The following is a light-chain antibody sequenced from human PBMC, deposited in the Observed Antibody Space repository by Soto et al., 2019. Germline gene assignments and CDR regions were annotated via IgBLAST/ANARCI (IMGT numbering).Light chain of an antibody. CDR3: HQYGSSAWT. Sequence: EIVLTQSPGTLSLSPGERATLSCRASQSISSGYVAWYQQKPGQAPRLLIYAASSRATGIADRFRGSGSGRDFTLTISRLEPEDFAVYYCHQYGSSAWTFGQGTRWIS. J-gene: IGKJ1*01. CDR1: QSISSGY. V-gene: IGKV3-20*01. CDR2: AAS.